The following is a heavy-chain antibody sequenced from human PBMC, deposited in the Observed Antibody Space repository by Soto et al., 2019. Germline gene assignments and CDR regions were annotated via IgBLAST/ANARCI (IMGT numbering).Heavy chain of an antibody. D-gene: IGHD3-10*01. J-gene: IGHJ4*02. V-gene: IGHV1-18*01. CDR3: ARVLYGSGSSFDY. CDR1: GYTFNTYG. CDR2: ISAYDGKT. Sequence: GASVKVSCKTSGYTFNTYGINWVRQAPGQGLELMGWISAYDGKTTYAEKFQGRVTMTRDTSISTADMELSRPRSDDTAVYYCARVLYGSGSSFDYWGQGTLVTVSS.